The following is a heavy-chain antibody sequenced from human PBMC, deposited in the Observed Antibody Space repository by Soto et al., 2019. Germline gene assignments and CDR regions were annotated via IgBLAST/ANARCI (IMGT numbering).Heavy chain of an antibody. Sequence: QVQLVQSGAEVKKPGASVKVSCKASGYTFTSYDINWVRQATGQGLEWMGWMNRNSGNTGYAQKLQGRVTMTRNTSIRTAYMELSRLRSEDTAVYYCATENVGPNDYWGQGTLVTVSS. V-gene: IGHV1-8*01. D-gene: IGHD1-26*01. J-gene: IGHJ4*02. CDR2: MNRNSGNT. CDR1: GYTFTSYD. CDR3: ATENVGPNDY.